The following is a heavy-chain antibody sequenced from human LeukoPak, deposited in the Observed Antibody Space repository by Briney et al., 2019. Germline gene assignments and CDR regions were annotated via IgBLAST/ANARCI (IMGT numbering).Heavy chain of an antibody. D-gene: IGHD3-22*01. CDR3: ARGQPGYYYESRGCSH. CDR2: INHSGST. Sequence: MSSETLSLTCAVYGGSFSGYYWSWIRQPPGKGLEWIGEINHSGSTNYNPSLKSRVTISVDTSKNQFSLKLSSVTAADTAVYYCARGQPGYYYESRGCSHWGQGTLVTFSS. CDR1: GGSFSGYY. J-gene: IGHJ4*02. V-gene: IGHV4-34*01.